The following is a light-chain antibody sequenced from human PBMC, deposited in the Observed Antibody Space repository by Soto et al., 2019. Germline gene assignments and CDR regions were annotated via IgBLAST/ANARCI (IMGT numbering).Light chain of an antibody. Sequence: EILMKQSPATVSVSPGERATLSCRASHSVSIDLAWYQHRPGQAPRLLIYGASTRATGIPDRFSGSGSGTEFTLTISSLQSEDLAVYYCQQYYNRRTFGQGTKV. CDR1: HSVSID. CDR2: GAS. CDR3: QQYYNRRT. J-gene: IGKJ1*01. V-gene: IGKV3-15*01.